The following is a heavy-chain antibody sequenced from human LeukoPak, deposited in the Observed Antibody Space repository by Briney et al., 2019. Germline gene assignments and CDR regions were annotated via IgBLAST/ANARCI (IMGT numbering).Heavy chain of an antibody. Sequence: ASVKVSCKASGYTFTNHYMHWVRQAPGQGLEWMGIINPSGGGASYAQKFQGRVAMTRDMSTNTFYMELRSLRFEDTAVYYCARDVSHSGSRDAWWFDPWGQGTLVTVSS. CDR1: GYTFTNHY. D-gene: IGHD6-13*01. CDR2: INPSGGGA. V-gene: IGHV1-46*01. J-gene: IGHJ5*02. CDR3: ARDVSHSGSRDAWWFDP.